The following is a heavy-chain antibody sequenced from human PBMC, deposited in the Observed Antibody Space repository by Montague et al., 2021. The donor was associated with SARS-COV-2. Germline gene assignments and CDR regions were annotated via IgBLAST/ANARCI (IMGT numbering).Heavy chain of an antibody. Sequence: SETLSLTCTVSGGSIRSSSYYWGWIRQPPGKGLEWIGSIYYSGSTYYNPSLKSRVTISVDTSKNQFSLKLSSVTAADTAVYYCARHRITIVMGGMFDYWGQGTLVTVSS. CDR1: GGSIRSSSYY. CDR3: ARHRITIVMGGMFDY. J-gene: IGHJ4*02. D-gene: IGHD3-9*01. V-gene: IGHV4-39*01. CDR2: IYYSGST.